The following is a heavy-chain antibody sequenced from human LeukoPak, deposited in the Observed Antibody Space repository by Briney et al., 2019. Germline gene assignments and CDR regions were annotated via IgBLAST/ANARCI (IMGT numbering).Heavy chain of an antibody. CDR3: AKEGVGCSTTSCWNNFDH. D-gene: IGHD2-2*01. J-gene: IGHJ4*02. CDR2: ISYDGSNK. Sequence: GGSLRLSCPGSGFTFLNYGMHWVRPAAGRGLAGVAVISYDGSNKYDADAVEGRFTISRDNSKNTLYLQMNSLRAEDTAVYYWAKEGVGCSTTSCWNNFDHWGQGTLVTVSS. CDR1: GFTFLNYG. V-gene: IGHV3-30*18.